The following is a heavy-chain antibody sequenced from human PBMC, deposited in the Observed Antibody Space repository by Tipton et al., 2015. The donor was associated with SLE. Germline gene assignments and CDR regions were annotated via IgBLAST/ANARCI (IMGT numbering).Heavy chain of an antibody. J-gene: IGHJ6*03. CDR1: GGSFSGYY. CDR2: IYYSGST. V-gene: IGHV4-34*09. Sequence: TLSLTCAVYGGSFSGYYWSWIRQPPGKGLEWIGYIYYSGSTYYNPSLKSRVTISVDTSKNQFSLKLSSVTAADTAVYYCARECIAAAGRDYYMDVWGKGTTVTVSS. CDR3: ARECIAAAGRDYYMDV. D-gene: IGHD6-13*01.